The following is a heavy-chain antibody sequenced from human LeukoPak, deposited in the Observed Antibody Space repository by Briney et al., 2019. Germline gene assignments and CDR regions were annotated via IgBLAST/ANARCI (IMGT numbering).Heavy chain of an antibody. CDR3: ARQTPYDILTGYNNQPNWFDP. Sequence: GESLKISCKGSGYSFTNYFIGWVRQMPGKGLEWMGIISPGDSDTRYSPSFQGHVTISADKSISTAYLQWSSLKASDTAMYYCARQTPYDILTGYNNQPNWFDPWGQGTLVTVSS. CDR2: ISPGDSDT. J-gene: IGHJ5*02. D-gene: IGHD3-9*01. CDR1: GYSFTNYF. V-gene: IGHV5-51*01.